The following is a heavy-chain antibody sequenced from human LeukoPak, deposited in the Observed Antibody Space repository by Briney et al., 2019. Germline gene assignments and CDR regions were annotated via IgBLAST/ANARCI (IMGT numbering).Heavy chain of an antibody. V-gene: IGHV1-24*01. D-gene: IGHD6-13*01. CDR1: GYTLTELS. Sequence: ASVKVSCKVSGYTLTELSMHWVRQAPGKGLEWMGGFDPEDGETIYAQKFQGRVTMTEDTSTDTAYMELSSLRSEDTAVYYCSTSGIWYPLYFDYWGQGTLVTVSS. CDR2: FDPEDGET. J-gene: IGHJ4*02. CDR3: STSGIWYPLYFDY.